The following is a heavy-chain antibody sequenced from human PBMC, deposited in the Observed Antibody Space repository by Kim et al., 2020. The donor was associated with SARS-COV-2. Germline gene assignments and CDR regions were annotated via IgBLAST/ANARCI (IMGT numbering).Heavy chain of an antibody. J-gene: IGHJ4*02. Sequence: ASVKVSCKASGYTFTSYGISWVRQAPGQGLEWMGWISAYNGNTNYAQKLQGRVTMTTDTSTSTAYMELRSLRSDDTAVYYCARDSRYYYDSSESPKAGDYWGQGTLVTVSS. CDR2: ISAYNGNT. D-gene: IGHD3-22*01. CDR1: GYTFTSYG. V-gene: IGHV1-18*04. CDR3: ARDSRYYYDSSESPKAGDY.